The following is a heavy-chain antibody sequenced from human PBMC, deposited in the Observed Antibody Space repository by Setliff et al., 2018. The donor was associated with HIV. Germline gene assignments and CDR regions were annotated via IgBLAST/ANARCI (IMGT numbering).Heavy chain of an antibody. D-gene: IGHD3-22*01. CDR3: ARSLVPSGYYYGRHAFDI. J-gene: IGHJ3*02. Sequence: ASETLSLTCSVSGASIRGHYWSWIRQSPGKGLEWIGNIYYSGNTNYSPSFKSRVTISVDTSKNQFSLRVNSVTAADTAVYYCARSLVPSGYYYGRHAFDIWGQGTKVTVSS. V-gene: IGHV4-59*08. CDR2: IYYSGNT. CDR1: GASIRGHY.